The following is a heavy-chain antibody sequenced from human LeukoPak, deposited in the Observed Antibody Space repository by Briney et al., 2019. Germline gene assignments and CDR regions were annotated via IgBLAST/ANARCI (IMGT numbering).Heavy chain of an antibody. V-gene: IGHV4-59*01. Sequence: SETLSLTCTVSGVSISSYYWSWIRQPPGKGLEWIGHIYYSGSTNYNPSLKSRVTISVDTSKNQFSLKLSSVTAADTAVYYCASAYYYDSSGYHHWGQGTLVTVSS. CDR3: ASAYYYDSSGYHH. D-gene: IGHD3-22*01. CDR1: GVSISSYY. J-gene: IGHJ4*02. CDR2: IYYSGST.